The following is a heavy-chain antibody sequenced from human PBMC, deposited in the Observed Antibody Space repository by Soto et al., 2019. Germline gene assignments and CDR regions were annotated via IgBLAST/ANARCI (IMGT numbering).Heavy chain of an antibody. CDR1: GGSISSGYYY. Sequence: SETLSLTCTVSGGSISSGYYYWSWIRQPPGKSLEWIGYIYYSGSTYYNPSLKSRVTISVDTSKNQFSLKLSSVTAADTAVYYCARERPDGSRLDPWGQGTLVTVSS. CDR2: IYYSGST. D-gene: IGHD6-13*01. V-gene: IGHV4-30-4*01. CDR3: ARERPDGSRLDP. J-gene: IGHJ5*02.